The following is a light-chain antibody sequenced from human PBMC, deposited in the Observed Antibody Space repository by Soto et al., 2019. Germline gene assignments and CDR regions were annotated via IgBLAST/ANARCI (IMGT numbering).Light chain of an antibody. V-gene: IGKV1-39*01. J-gene: IGKJ1*01. Sequence: DIQMTQSPSSLSASVGDRVTITCRASQSIRSYLNWYQQKPGKAPKLLIYAASSLQSGVQSRFSGSGSGTEFTLTISSMQPEDFATYYCQQSYRSFGLGTKVEIX. CDR1: QSIRSY. CDR3: QQSYRS. CDR2: AAS.